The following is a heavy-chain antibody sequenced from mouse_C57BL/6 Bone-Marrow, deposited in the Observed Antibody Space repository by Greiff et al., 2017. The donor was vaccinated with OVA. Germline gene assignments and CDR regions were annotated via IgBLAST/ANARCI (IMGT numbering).Heavy chain of an antibody. D-gene: IGHD3-2*02. V-gene: IGHV1-26*01. CDR2: INPNNGGT. Sequence: EVQLQQSGPELVKPGASVKISCKASGYTFTDYYMNWVKQSHGKSLEWIGDINPNNGGTSYNQKFKGKATLTVDKSSSTAYMELRSLTSEDSAVYYCAREQLRPRYFDYWGQGTTLTVSS. J-gene: IGHJ2*01. CDR3: AREQLRPRYFDY. CDR1: GYTFTDYY.